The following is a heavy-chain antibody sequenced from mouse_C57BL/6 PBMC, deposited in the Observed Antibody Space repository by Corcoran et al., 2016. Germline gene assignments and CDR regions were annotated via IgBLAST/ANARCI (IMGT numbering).Heavy chain of an antibody. CDR1: GYTFTSYG. D-gene: IGHD1-1*01. CDR2: IYPRSGNT. J-gene: IGHJ4*01. V-gene: IGHV1-81*01. CDR3: AREDSTVVATRAMDY. Sequence: QVQLQQSGAELARPGASVKLSCKASGYTFTSYGISWVKQRTGQGLEWIGEIYPRSGNTYYNEKFKGKATLTADKSSSTAYMEIRSLTSEDSAVYFCAREDSTVVATRAMDYWGQGTSVTVSS.